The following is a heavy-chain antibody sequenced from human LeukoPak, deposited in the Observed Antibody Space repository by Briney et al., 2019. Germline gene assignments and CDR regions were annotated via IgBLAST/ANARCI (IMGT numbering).Heavy chain of an antibody. CDR1: GYTFTSYY. D-gene: IGHD2-2*01. J-gene: IGHJ4*02. Sequence: ASVKVSCKASGYTFTSYYMHWVRQAPGQGLEWMGIINPSGGSTSYAQKFQGRVTMTRDTSTSTVYMELSSLRSGDTAVYYCAREHCSSTSCYGHSDQGVPWGQGTLVTVSS. CDR3: AREHCSSTSCYGHSDQGVP. V-gene: IGHV1-46*01. CDR2: INPSGGST.